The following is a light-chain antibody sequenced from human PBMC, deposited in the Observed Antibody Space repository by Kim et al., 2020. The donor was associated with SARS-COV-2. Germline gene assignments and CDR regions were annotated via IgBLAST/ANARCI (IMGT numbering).Light chain of an antibody. CDR3: GTWDGSLSAGV. CDR2: DSN. Sequence: GQKVTISCSGRSSTIGNNYVSWYQQLPGTAPKLLIYDSNKRPSGIPDRFSGSKSGTSATLGITGLQTGDEADYYCGTWDGSLSAGVFGGGTQLTVL. J-gene: IGLJ2*01. V-gene: IGLV1-51*01. CDR1: SSTIGNNY.